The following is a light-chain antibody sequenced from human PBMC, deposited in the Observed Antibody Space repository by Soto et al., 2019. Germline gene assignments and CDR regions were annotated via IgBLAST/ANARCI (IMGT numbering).Light chain of an antibody. V-gene: IGLV2-18*02. CDR3: SSYTNTSTLV. Sequence: QSALTQPPSVSGSPGQSVTISCTGTSTDFVSYNRVSWYQQPPGTAPKLIIYEASNRPSGVPDRFSGSKSGNTASLTISGLLAEDEADYSCSSYTNTSTLVFGTGTKLTVL. CDR2: EAS. J-gene: IGLJ1*01. CDR1: STDFVSYNR.